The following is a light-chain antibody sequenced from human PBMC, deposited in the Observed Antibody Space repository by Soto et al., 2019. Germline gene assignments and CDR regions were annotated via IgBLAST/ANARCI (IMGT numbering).Light chain of an antibody. CDR3: QKSYSTPQK. Sequence: DIQITQSPSSLSASVGDRVTITCRASQSISSYLNWYQQKPGKAPKLLIYEASSFQSGVPSRFSGSGSGTDFTLTISSLQPEDFATYYCQKSYSTPQKFGQGTKVDIK. CDR1: QSISSY. V-gene: IGKV1-39*01. J-gene: IGKJ1*01. CDR2: EAS.